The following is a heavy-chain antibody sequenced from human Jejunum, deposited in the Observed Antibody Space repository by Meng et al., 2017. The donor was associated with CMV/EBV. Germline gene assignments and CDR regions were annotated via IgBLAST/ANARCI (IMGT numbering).Heavy chain of an antibody. D-gene: IGHD6-6*01. CDR2: ISGCGSST. CDR1: FSSSA. J-gene: IGHJ4*02. CDR3: AKYFGCSSSSRRHFDY. Sequence: FSSSAVSWVRKAPGKALEWVSGISGCGSSTYYADSVKGRFTISRDNSKNTLYLQMNSLRAEDTAVYYCAKYFGCSSSSRRHFDYWSQGTLVTVSS. V-gene: IGHV3-23*01.